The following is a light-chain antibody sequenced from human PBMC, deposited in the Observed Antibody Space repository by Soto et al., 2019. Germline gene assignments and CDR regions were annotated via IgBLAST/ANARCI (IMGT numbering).Light chain of an antibody. CDR1: QSVSSS. CDR3: QHYNNWPPLT. V-gene: IGKV3-15*01. CDR2: GAA. J-gene: IGKJ1*01. Sequence: DIVMPQSPATLSVSPGERATLSCRASQSVSSSLAWYQQKPCQAPRLLIYGAATRATGIPARFSGSGSATEFTLTISSLQSEDFVVYYCQHYNNWPPLTFGQGTKVEIK.